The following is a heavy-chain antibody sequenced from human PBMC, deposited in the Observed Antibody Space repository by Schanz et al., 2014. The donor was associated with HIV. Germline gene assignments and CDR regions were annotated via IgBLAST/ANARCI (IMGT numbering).Heavy chain of an antibody. CDR1: GFTFSKYS. D-gene: IGHD3-9*01. CDR2: ISSGSTTI. CDR3: ARDNEERDIWTGNYYYYGMDV. Sequence: VQLVESGGGVVQPGRSPTLSCAASGFTFSKYSMNWVRQAPGKGLEWVSYISSGSTTIHYADSVMGRFTISRDNAKNSVYLVMNSLRDEDTAVYYCARDNEERDIWTGNYYYYGMDVWGQGTTVTVAS. V-gene: IGHV3-48*02. J-gene: IGHJ6*02.